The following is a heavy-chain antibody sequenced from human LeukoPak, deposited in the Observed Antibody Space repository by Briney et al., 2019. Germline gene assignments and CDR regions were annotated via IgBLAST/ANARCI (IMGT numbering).Heavy chain of an antibody. CDR1: GFTFSSYA. V-gene: IGHV3-30-3*01. CDR3: ARGLDTAMTLDY. J-gene: IGHJ4*02. D-gene: IGHD5-18*01. Sequence: GGSLRLSCAASGFTFSSYAMHWVRQAPGKGLEWVAVISYDGSNKYYADSVKGRFTISRDNSKNTLYLQMNSLRAEDTAVYYCARGLDTAMTLDYWGQGTLVTVSS. CDR2: ISYDGSNK.